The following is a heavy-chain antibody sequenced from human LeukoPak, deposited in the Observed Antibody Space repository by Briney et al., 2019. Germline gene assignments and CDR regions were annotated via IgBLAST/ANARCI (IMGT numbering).Heavy chain of an antibody. J-gene: IGHJ6*02. CDR1: GFTFSSYA. Sequence: PGRSLRLSCAASGFTFSSYAMHWVRQAPGKGLEWVAVISYDGSNKYYADSVKGRFTISRDNSKNTLYLQMNSLRAEDTAVYYCARDLPRTTTYYYGMDVWGQGTTVTVSS. V-gene: IGHV3-30*04. D-gene: IGHD1-1*01. CDR2: ISYDGSNK. CDR3: ARDLPRTTTYYYGMDV.